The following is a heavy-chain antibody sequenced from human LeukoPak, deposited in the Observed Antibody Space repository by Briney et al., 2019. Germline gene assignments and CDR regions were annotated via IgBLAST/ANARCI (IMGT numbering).Heavy chain of an antibody. CDR1: GGSISSGGYY. D-gene: IGHD5-18*01. Sequence: ASETLSLTCTVSGGSISSGGYYWSWIRQPPGKGLEWIGYIYHSGSTYYNPSLKSRVTISVDRSKNQFSLKLSSVTAADTAVYYCARGTIGYSYGLPDYWGQGTLVTVSS. J-gene: IGHJ4*02. CDR2: IYHSGST. V-gene: IGHV4-30-2*01. CDR3: ARGTIGYSYGLPDY.